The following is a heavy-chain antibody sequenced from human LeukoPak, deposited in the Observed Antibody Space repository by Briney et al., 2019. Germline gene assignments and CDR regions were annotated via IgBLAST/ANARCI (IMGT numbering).Heavy chain of an antibody. D-gene: IGHD6-19*01. CDR3: ASRIAVAGKDFDY. J-gene: IGHJ4*02. CDR1: GFTFSSYE. Sequence: AGGSLRLSCAASGFTFSSYEMNWVRQAPRKGLEWVSYISSSGSTIYYADSVKGRFTISRDNAKNSLYLQMNSLRAEDTAVYYCASRIAVAGKDFDYWGQGTLVTVSS. CDR2: ISSSGSTI. V-gene: IGHV3-48*03.